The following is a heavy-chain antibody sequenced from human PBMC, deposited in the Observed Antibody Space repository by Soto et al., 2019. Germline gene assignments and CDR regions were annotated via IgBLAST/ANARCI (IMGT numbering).Heavy chain of an antibody. CDR1: GFTFSSYG. V-gene: IGHV3-33*01. CDR3: ARGGTTRIFGDFDY. D-gene: IGHD3-3*01. Sequence: GGSLRLSCAASGFTFSSYGMHWVRQAPGKGLEWVAVIWYDGSNKYYADSVKGRFTISRDNSKNTLYLQMNSLRAEDTAVYYCARGGTTRIFGDFDYWGQGTLVTVSS. CDR2: IWYDGSNK. J-gene: IGHJ4*02.